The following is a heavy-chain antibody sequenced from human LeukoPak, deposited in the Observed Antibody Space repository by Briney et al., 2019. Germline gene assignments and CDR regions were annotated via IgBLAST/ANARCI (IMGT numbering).Heavy chain of an antibody. CDR1: GYTLTELS. J-gene: IGHJ5*02. V-gene: IGHV1-24*01. CDR2: FDPEDGET. D-gene: IGHD3-3*01. Sequence: ASVKVSCKVSGYTLTELSMHWVRQAPGKGLEWMGGFDPEDGETIYAQKFQGRVTMTEDTSTDTAYMELSSLRAEDTAVYFCAKGWEFRVVIPAAVSWGQGTLVTVSS. CDR3: AKGWEFRVVIPAAVS.